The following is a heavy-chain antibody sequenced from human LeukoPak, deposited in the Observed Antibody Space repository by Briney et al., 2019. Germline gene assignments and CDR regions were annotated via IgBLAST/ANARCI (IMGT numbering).Heavy chain of an antibody. J-gene: IGHJ4*02. Sequence: SGTLSLTCGVSGGSITITNYWTWVRQPPGKGLEWIGEVNPQGSTNYNPSLMGRVAISVDTSENHISLQLTSVTAADTAVYYCAREGGPYRPLDYSGQGTLVTVSS. CDR3: AREGGPYRPLDY. V-gene: IGHV4-4*02. CDR1: GGSITITNY. CDR2: VNPQGST.